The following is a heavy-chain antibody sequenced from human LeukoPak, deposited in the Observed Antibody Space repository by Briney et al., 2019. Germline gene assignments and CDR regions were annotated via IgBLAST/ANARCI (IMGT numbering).Heavy chain of an antibody. CDR3: AKGGATVTTRDWFDP. V-gene: IGHV3-23*01. D-gene: IGHD4-17*01. J-gene: IGHJ5*02. CDR2: VSDSGSSA. CDR1: GFTFRNYG. Sequence: PGGSLRLSCAASGFTFRNYGMSWVRQAPGKGLEWVSVVSDSGSSAYYADSVKGRFTISRDNSKNTLYLQMNSLRAEDTAVYYCAKGGATVTTRDWFDPWGQGTLVTVSS.